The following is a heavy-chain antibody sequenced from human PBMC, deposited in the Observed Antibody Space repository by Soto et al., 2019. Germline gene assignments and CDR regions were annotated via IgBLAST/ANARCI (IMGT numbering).Heavy chain of an antibody. J-gene: IGHJ5*02. CDR2: IIPIFGTA. CDR3: ARRTRLPVVSDYNWFDP. D-gene: IGHD2-15*01. Sequence: ASVKVSCKASGGTFSSYAISWVRQAPGQGLEWMGGIIPIFGTANYAQKFQGRVTITADESTSTAYMELSSLRSEDTAVYYCARRTRLPVVSDYNWFDPWGQGTLVTVSS. V-gene: IGHV1-69*13. CDR1: GGTFSSYA.